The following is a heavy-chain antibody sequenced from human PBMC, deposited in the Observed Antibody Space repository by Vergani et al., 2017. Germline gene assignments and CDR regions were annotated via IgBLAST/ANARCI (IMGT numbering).Heavy chain of an antibody. CDR1: GSSFTSYW. V-gene: IGHV5-51*01. D-gene: IGHD1-26*01. CDR3: ARPGRGQPHWYFDL. Sequence: EVLLVPSGAEVKKPGASLKISCKGSGSSFTSYWNGWVRQLPGKGLEWMGVIYPGHSDTRYSPSFQGPVTISADKSISTAYLQWSSLKASDTAMYYCARPGRGQPHWYFDLWGRGTLVTGSS. CDR2: IYPGHSDT. J-gene: IGHJ2*01.